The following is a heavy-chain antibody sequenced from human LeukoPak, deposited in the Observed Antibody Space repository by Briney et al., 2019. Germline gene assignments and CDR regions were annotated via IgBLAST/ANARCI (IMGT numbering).Heavy chain of an antibody. Sequence: SGGSLRLSCVASGFDIRYYYMSWVRQAPGKGLEWVADIRHDGSNIYNVGSVRGRFTISRDNAKNSLFLQMNSLKDGDTAVYYCARDGSGRDFSLDYWGQGTLVTVSS. CDR3: ARDGSGRDFSLDY. CDR1: GFDIRYYY. D-gene: IGHD3-10*01. CDR2: IRHDGSNI. V-gene: IGHV3-7*04. J-gene: IGHJ4*02.